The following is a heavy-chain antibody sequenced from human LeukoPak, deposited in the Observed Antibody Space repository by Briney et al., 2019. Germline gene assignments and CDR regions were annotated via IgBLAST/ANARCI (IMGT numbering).Heavy chain of an antibody. Sequence: GGSLTLSCAASGFTFSNYYLTWVRQAPGKGLEWVSVIYSGGSTYYADSVKGRFTISRHNSKNTLYLQMNSLRAEDTAVYYCARGATRGDYWGQGTLVTVSS. V-gene: IGHV3-53*04. CDR3: ARGATRGDY. CDR1: GFTFSNYY. J-gene: IGHJ4*02. CDR2: IYSGGST. D-gene: IGHD1-26*01.